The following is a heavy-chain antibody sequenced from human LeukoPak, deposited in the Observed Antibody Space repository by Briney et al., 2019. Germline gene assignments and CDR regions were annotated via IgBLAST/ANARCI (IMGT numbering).Heavy chain of an antibody. J-gene: IGHJ6*03. CDR2: INPNSGGT. D-gene: IGHD2-15*01. CDR3: ARGSYYYYYMDV. Sequence: ASVKVSYKASGYTFTGYYMHWVRQAPGQGLEWMGWINPNSGGTNYAQKFQGRVTMTRDTSISTAYMELSRLRSDDTAVYYCARGSYYYYYMDVWGKGTTVTVSS. CDR1: GYTFTGYY. V-gene: IGHV1-2*02.